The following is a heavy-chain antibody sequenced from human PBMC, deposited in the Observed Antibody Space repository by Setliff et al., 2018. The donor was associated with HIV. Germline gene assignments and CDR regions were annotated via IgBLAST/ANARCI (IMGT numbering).Heavy chain of an antibody. CDR2: IDWDDDK. CDR1: GFSLSTSGMR. Sequence: SGPTLVNPTQTLTLTCTFSGFSLSTSGMRVTWIRQPPGKALEWLARIDWDDDKFYSTSLRTRLTISKDTSKNQVVLTMTNMDPVDTATYYCARGPYGPPDAFDIWGQGTMVTVSS. D-gene: IGHD3-10*01. CDR3: ARGPYGPPDAFDI. V-gene: IGHV2-70*04. J-gene: IGHJ3*02.